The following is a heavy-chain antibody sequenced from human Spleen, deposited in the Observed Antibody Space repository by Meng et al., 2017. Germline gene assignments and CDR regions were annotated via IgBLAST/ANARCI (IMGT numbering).Heavy chain of an antibody. CDR2: INTDTGNP. CDR3: ARVDTVEFDY. J-gene: IGHJ4*02. D-gene: IGHD1-1*01. Sequence: QVQLVQSGSDLKKPGASLKVPRKASGYIFTTYGMNWVPQAPGQGLEWMGWINTDTGNPTYAQGFTGRFVFSLDTSVSTAYLQISSLKAEDTAVYYCARVDTVEFDYWGQGTLVTVSS. CDR1: GYIFTTYG. V-gene: IGHV7-4-1*02.